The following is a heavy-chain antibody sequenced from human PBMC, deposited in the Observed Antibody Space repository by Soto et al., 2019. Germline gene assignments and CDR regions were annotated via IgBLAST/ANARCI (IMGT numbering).Heavy chain of an antibody. CDR1: GGSFSGYY. CDR3: ASSGWYRGY. D-gene: IGHD6-19*01. J-gene: IGHJ4*02. CDR2: INHSGST. V-gene: IGHV4-34*01. Sequence: VQLQQWGAGLLKPSETLSLTCAVYGGSFSGYYWSWIRQSPGKGLEWIGEINHSGSTNYNPSLKSRVTISVDTSKNQFSLKLNSVTAADTAVYYCASSGWYRGYWGQGTLVTVSS.